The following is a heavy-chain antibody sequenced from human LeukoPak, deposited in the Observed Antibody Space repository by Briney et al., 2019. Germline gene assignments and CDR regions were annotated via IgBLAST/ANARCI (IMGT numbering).Heavy chain of an antibody. J-gene: IGHJ4*02. Sequence: PGGSLRLSCEASGFTFTSYCMNWVRQAPGKGLEWVANIKESGSEKYYMDSVKGRFTISRDNAKDSLYLQMNSLRFEDTAVYYCASISGQKGRRSRGCCNNPEFDYWGQGTLVTVSS. V-gene: IGHV3-7*01. CDR2: IKESGSEK. CDR1: GFTFTSYC. CDR3: ASISGQKGRRSRGCCNNPEFDY. D-gene: IGHD2-15*01.